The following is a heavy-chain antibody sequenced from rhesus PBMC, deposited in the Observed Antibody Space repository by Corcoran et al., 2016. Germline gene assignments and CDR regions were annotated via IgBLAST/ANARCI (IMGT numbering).Heavy chain of an antibody. J-gene: IGHJ6*01. CDR1: GFTFSDYY. D-gene: IGHD6S26*01. CDR3: ARDHSSGWSGYGLDS. CDR2: ISNGGGST. Sequence: EVQLVESGGGLVQPGGSLRLSCAASGFTFSDYYMTWVRQAPGKGLEWVSRISNGGGSTWYADSVKGRFTIARENAKNTLYLQMNSLRAEDTAVYYCARDHSSGWSGYGLDSWGQGVVVTVSS. V-gene: IGHV3-178*01.